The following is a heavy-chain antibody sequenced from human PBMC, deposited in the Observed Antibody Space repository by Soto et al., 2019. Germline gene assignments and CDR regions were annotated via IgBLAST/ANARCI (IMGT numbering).Heavy chain of an antibody. D-gene: IGHD3-10*01. CDR3: AREYYYGSASYRGMDV. CDR1: AASITPYY. V-gene: IGHV4-59*01. CDR2: IFSSGNT. Sequence: SETQSVICTVSAASITPYYWTWIRQPPGKALNWIGYIFSSGNTNYNPSLKSPVTTSVDTSKSQSSLKLSSVPAADTAVYYCAREYYYGSASYRGMDVWGQGTTVTVSS. J-gene: IGHJ6*02.